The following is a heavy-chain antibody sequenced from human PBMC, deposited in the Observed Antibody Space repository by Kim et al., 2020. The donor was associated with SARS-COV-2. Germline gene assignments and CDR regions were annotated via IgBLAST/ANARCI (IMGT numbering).Heavy chain of an antibody. J-gene: IGHJ4*02. CDR1: GFTFSSYA. CDR2: SSGNGGNT. D-gene: IGHD3-22*01. CDR3: ARMDYYDSLDY. Sequence: GGSLRLSCAASGFTFSSYAMHWVRQAPGKVLEYVSGSSGNGGNTFYANSVKGRFTISRDNSKNTLDLQMGSLRAEDTAVYYCARMDYYDSLDYWGQGTLVTVSS. V-gene: IGHV3-64*01.